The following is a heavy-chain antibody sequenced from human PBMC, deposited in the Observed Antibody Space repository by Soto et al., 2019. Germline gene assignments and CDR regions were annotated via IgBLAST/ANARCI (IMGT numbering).Heavy chain of an antibody. CDR2: ITPIFGKA. V-gene: IGHV1-69*06. D-gene: IGHD3-3*02. CDR3: ARGREAFGNSYSFDF. Sequence: QVQLVQSGAEVKKPGSSVKVSCKASGDSFTTFAISWVRQAPGQGLEWMGGITPIFGKANFAQKFQGRVTITADRSTTTVYTDLSSLQSEDTDVYYCARGREAFGNSYSFDFWGQGTLVTVSS. CDR1: GDSFTTFA. J-gene: IGHJ4*02.